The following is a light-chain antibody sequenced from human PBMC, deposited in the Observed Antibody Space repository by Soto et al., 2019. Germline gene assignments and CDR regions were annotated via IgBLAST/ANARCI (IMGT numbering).Light chain of an antibody. CDR3: QQRNNWPWT. CDR1: QSVSTY. J-gene: IGKJ1*01. V-gene: IGKV3-11*01. Sequence: DNVLTQSPDTLSLSPGERATLCCRASQSVSTYLAWYQQKPGQGPRLLIYDASNRATGIPARFSGSGSGTDSTLTISSLEPEYFAVYYCQQRNNWPWTFGQGTKVDI. CDR2: DAS.